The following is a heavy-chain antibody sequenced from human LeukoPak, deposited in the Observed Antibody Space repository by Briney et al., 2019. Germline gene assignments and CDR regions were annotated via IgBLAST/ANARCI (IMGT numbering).Heavy chain of an antibody. J-gene: IGHJ5*02. CDR1: GYTFTSYD. CDR3: ARSHSGSYLQNWFDP. V-gene: IGHV1-8*03. Sequence: SSVKVSCKASGYTFTSYDINWVRQATGQGLEWMGWMNPNSGNTGYAQKFQGRVTITRNTSISTAYMELSSLRSEDTAVYYCARSHSGSYLQNWFDPWGQGTLVTVSP. D-gene: IGHD1-26*01. CDR2: MNPNSGNT.